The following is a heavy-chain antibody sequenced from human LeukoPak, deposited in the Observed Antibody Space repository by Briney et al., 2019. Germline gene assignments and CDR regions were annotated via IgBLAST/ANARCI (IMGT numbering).Heavy chain of an antibody. V-gene: IGHV4-59*01. D-gene: IGHD3-16*01. CDR3: ARGWGYFDY. CDR1: GGXISTYY. CDR2: IYYSGST. Sequence: PSETLSLTCTVSGGXISTYYWSWIRQPPGKGLEWIGYIYYSGSTNYSPSLKSRVTISVDTSKNQFSLNLSSVTAADTAVYYCARGWGYFDYWGRGTLVTVSS. J-gene: IGHJ4*02.